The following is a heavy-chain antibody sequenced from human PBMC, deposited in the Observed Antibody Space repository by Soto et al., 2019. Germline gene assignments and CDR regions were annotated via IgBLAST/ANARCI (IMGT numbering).Heavy chain of an antibody. CDR1: GYTFTSYG. CDR3: ARDVPYLYSGYEYDIFY. V-gene: IGHV1-18*01. J-gene: IGHJ4*02. CDR2: ISAYNGNT. Sequence: QVPLVQSGAEVKKPGASVKVSCKASGYTFTSYGISWVRQAPGQGLEWMGWISAYNGNTNYAQKLQGRVTMTTDTSTSTAYMEPRSLRSDDTAVYYCARDVPYLYSGYEYDIFYWGQGTLVTVSS. D-gene: IGHD5-12*01.